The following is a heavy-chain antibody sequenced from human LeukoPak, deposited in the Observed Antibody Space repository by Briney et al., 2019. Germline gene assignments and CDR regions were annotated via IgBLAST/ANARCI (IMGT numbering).Heavy chain of an antibody. Sequence: GGSLRLSCAASGFTFSSYGMHWVRQAPGKGLEWVAFIRYDGSNKYYADSVKGRFTISRDNSKNTLYLQMNSLRAEDTAVYYCARGQRRIAAAATGVGFDYWGQGTLVTVSS. D-gene: IGHD6-13*01. J-gene: IGHJ4*02. V-gene: IGHV3-30*02. CDR1: GFTFSSYG. CDR3: ARGQRRIAAAATGVGFDY. CDR2: IRYDGSNK.